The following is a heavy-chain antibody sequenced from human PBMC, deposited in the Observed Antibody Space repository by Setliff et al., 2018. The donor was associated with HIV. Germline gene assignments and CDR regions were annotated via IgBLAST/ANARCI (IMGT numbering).Heavy chain of an antibody. Sequence: PGGSLRLSCKVSGFILRNFAMHWVRQAPGRGLEWVTLTSYDGSTNYYADSVKGRFIVSRDNSKNMIFLQMNSLRVEDTAMYYCVRGETYAHWPKGDYWGQGTLVTVSS. CDR3: VRGETYAHWPKGDY. D-gene: IGHD3-16*01. V-gene: IGHV3-30*03. CDR1: GFILRNFA. J-gene: IGHJ4*02. CDR2: TSYDGSTN.